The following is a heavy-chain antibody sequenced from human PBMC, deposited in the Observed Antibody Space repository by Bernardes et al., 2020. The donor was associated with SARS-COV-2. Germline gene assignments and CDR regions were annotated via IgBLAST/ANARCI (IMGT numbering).Heavy chain of an antibody. V-gene: IGHV2-5*01. CDR2: IYWNDDK. Sequence: SGPTLLKPTQPLTLTCPFSLFSLSPSGVGVGWIRQPPGKALEWLALIYWNDDKRYSPSLKSRLTITKDTSKNQVVLTMTNMDPVDTATYYCAHARHRITIFGVVITTPWYFDYWGQGTLVTVSS. CDR3: AHARHRITIFGVVITTPWYFDY. J-gene: IGHJ4*02. CDR1: LFSLSPSGVG. D-gene: IGHD3-3*01.